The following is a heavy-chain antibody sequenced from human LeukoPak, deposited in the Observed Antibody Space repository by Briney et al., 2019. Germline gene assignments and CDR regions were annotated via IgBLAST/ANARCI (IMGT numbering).Heavy chain of an antibody. Sequence: QAGGSLRLSCAASGFTFSSYAMHWVRRAPGKGLEWVAVISYDGSNKYYADSVKGRFTISRDNSKNTLYLQMNSLRAEDTAVYYCARGGHYYDSSGLDYWGQGTLVTVSS. J-gene: IGHJ4*02. D-gene: IGHD3-22*01. CDR3: ARGGHYYDSSGLDY. CDR1: GFTFSSYA. V-gene: IGHV3-30-3*01. CDR2: ISYDGSNK.